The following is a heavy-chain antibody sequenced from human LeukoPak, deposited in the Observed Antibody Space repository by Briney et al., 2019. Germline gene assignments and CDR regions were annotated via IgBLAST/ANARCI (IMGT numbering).Heavy chain of an antibody. D-gene: IGHD5-12*01. Sequence: ASVKVSCKASGYTFTGYYMHWVRQAPGQGLEWMGWINPNSGGTNYAQKFQGRVTMTRDTSISTAYMELSRLRSDDTAVYYCASVTSGYDYGSLFDYWGQGTLVTVSS. CDR3: ASVTSGYDYGSLFDY. CDR1: GYTFTGYY. V-gene: IGHV1-2*02. J-gene: IGHJ4*02. CDR2: INPNSGGT.